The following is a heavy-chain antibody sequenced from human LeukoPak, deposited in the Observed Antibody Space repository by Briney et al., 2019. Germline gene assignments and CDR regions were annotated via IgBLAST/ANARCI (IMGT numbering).Heavy chain of an antibody. Sequence: GESLRLSCAASGFTFSSYVMHWVRQAPGKGLEWVPVISYDGSNKYYADSVKGRFTISRDNSKNTLYLQMNSLRAEDTAVYYCANLKSSTSFASLDYWGQGTLVTVSS. CDR3: ANLKSSTSFASLDY. J-gene: IGHJ4*02. V-gene: IGHV3-30-3*01. CDR2: ISYDGSNK. D-gene: IGHD2-2*01. CDR1: GFTFSSYV.